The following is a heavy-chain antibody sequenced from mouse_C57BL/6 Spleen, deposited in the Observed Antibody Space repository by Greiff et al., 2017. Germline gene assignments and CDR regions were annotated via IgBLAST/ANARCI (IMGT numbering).Heavy chain of an antibody. J-gene: IGHJ3*01. D-gene: IGHD1-1*01. Sequence: EVMLVESGGGLVQPGGSLSLSCAASGFTFTDYYMSWVRQPPGKALEWLGFIRNKANGYTTEYSASVKGRFTISRDNSQSILYLQMNALRAEDSATYYCARYNDGSSLCAYWGQGTLVTVSA. CDR3: ARYNDGSSLCAY. V-gene: IGHV7-3*01. CDR1: GFTFTDYY. CDR2: IRNKANGYTT.